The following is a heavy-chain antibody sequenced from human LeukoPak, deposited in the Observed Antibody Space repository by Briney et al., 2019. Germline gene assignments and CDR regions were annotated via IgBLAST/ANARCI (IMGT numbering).Heavy chain of an antibody. Sequence: GGSLRLSCAASGFTFSSYGMHWVRQAPGKGLEWVAFIRYDGSNKYYADSVKGRFTISRDNSKNTLYLQMNSLRAEDTAVYYCAKDAPVNIVVVPAANSWGQGTLVIVSS. D-gene: IGHD2-2*01. CDR2: IRYDGSNK. CDR3: AKDAPVNIVVVPAANS. CDR1: GFTFSSYG. J-gene: IGHJ4*02. V-gene: IGHV3-30*02.